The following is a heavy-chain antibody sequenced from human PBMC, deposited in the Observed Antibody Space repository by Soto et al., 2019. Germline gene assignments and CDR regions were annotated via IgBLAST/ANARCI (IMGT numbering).Heavy chain of an antibody. CDR1: GGSISSGGYY. J-gene: IGHJ5*02. CDR3: ARESDCGGDCSPWFDP. Sequence: QVQLQESGPGLVKPSQTLSLTCTVSGGSISSGGYYWSWIRQHPGKGLEWIGYIYYSGSTYYNPSLRGRVTRSVDTSKNQFSLKLGSVTAADTAVYYCARESDCGGDCSPWFDPWGQGTLVTVSS. V-gene: IGHV4-31*03. CDR2: IYYSGST. D-gene: IGHD2-21*02.